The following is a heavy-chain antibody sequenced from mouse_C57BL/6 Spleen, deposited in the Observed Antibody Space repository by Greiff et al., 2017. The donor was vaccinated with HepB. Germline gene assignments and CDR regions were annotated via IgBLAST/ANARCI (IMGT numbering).Heavy chain of an antibody. V-gene: IGHV1-61*01. CDR2: IYPSDSET. Sequence: QVQLQQPGAELVRPGSSVKLSCKASGYTFTSYWMDWVKQRPGQGLEWIGNIYPSDSETHYNQKFKDKATLTVDKSSSTAYMQLSSLTSEDSAVYYCARGYYSNHMDYWGQGTSVTVSS. CDR3: ARGYYSNHMDY. CDR1: GYTFTSYW. D-gene: IGHD2-5*01. J-gene: IGHJ4*01.